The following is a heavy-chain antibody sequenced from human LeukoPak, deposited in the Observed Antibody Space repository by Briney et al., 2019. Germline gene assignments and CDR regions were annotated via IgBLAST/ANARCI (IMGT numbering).Heavy chain of an antibody. CDR3: ARGAKMVRGVMTLDY. CDR2: INHSGST. Sequence: SETLSLTCAVYGGSFSGYYWSWIRQPPGKGLEWIGEINHSGSTNYNPSLKSRVTISVDTSKNQFSLKLSSVTAADTAVYYCARGAKMVRGVMTLDYWGQGTLVTVSS. V-gene: IGHV4-34*01. CDR1: GGSFSGYY. D-gene: IGHD3-10*01. J-gene: IGHJ4*02.